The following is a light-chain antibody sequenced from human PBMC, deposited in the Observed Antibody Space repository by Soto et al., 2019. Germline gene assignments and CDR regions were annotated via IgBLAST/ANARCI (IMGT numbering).Light chain of an antibody. CDR1: SSNIGAHYE. CDR2: GNT. Sequence: QSVLTQPPSVSGAPGQRVTISCTGSSSNIGAHYEVHWYQQLPGTAPKLLIYGNTNRPSGVPDRFSGSKSGTSASLDITGLQAEDEADYYCQSYDSSLSGYVFGTGTKLTV. CDR3: QSYDSSLSGYV. J-gene: IGLJ1*01. V-gene: IGLV1-40*01.